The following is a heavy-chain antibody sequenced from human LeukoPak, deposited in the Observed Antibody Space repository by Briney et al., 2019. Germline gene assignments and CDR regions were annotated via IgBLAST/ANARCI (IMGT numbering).Heavy chain of an antibody. D-gene: IGHD3-9*01. CDR3: ARANFEYYDTLTGLEGLDY. V-gene: IGHV3-11*04. Sequence: GGSLRLSCAASGFTFSDYYMSWIRQAPGKGLEWVSYISSSGSTIYYADSVKGRFTISRDNAKNSLYLQMNSLRAEDTAVYYCARANFEYYDTLTGLEGLDYWGQGTLVTVSS. J-gene: IGHJ4*02. CDR1: GFTFSDYY. CDR2: ISSSGSTI.